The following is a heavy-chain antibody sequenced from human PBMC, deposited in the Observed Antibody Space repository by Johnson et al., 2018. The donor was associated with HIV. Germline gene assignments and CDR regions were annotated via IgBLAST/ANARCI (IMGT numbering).Heavy chain of an antibody. Sequence: QVQLVESGGGVVQPGRSLRLSCTASGFTVSSTYMSWVRQAPGKGRAWVSLMSFDGSNKDYADSVKGRFTISRDNSKNTLYLQMGSLRAEDMAVYYCARGGQWLVLGAFDIWGQGTMVTVSS. CDR3: ARGGQWLVLGAFDI. V-gene: IGHV3-30*19. CDR1: GFTVSSTY. J-gene: IGHJ3*02. CDR2: MSFDGSNK. D-gene: IGHD6-19*01.